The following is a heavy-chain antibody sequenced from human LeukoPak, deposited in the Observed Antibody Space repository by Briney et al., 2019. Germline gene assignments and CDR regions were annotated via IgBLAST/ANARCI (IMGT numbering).Heavy chain of an antibody. CDR1: GYTLTELS. Sequence: SCKVSGYTLTELSMHWVRQAPGKGLEWVAFIRYDGSNKYYADSVQGRFTISRDNSKNTLYLQMNSLRAEDTAVYYCAKTYSSSRAHYYYYYYMDVWGKGTTVTISS. CDR2: IRYDGSNK. CDR3: AKTYSSSRAHYYYYYYMDV. V-gene: IGHV3-30*02. J-gene: IGHJ6*03. D-gene: IGHD6-13*01.